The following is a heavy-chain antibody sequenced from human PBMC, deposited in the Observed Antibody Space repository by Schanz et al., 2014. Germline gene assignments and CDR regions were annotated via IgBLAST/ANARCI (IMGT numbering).Heavy chain of an antibody. V-gene: IGHV1-18*01. CDR3: ARDRDQWDGNYLDY. CDR1: GYTFTRSG. J-gene: IGHJ4*02. CDR2: IGGFDGTT. Sequence: QVQLVQSGGEVKTPGASVKVSCKASGYTFTRSGISWVRQAPGQGLEWMGWIGGFDGTTTLAQKFQGRVPITTDTSTSTVYMELRSLTSDDSAVYYCARDRDQWDGNYLDYWGQGTLVTVSS. D-gene: IGHD1-26*01.